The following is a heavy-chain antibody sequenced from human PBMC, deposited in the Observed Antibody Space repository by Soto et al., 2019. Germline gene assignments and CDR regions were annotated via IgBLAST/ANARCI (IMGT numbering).Heavy chain of an antibody. Sequence: EVQLLYAGGGLVQPGGSLRLSCAAYGFTFSSYAMSWVRQAPGNGLEWVSAISGSGGSTYYADAVKGRFTISRDNSKNTLYLQMNSLRAEDTAVYYWSKDFSIAAAGTDYYGMDVWGKGTTVTVSS. CDR3: SKDFSIAAAGTDYYGMDV. CDR1: GFTFSSYA. V-gene: IGHV3-23*01. CDR2: ISGSGGST. D-gene: IGHD6-13*01. J-gene: IGHJ6*04.